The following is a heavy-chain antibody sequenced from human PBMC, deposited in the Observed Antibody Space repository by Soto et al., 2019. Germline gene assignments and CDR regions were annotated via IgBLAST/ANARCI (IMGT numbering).Heavy chain of an antibody. Sequence: GGSLRLSCAASGVTFSSYAMSWVRQAPGKGREWVSAISGSGGSTYYADSVKGRFTIARDNSKNTLYLQMNSLRAEDTAVYYCANSDYYDSSGYYYSYYYGMDVWGQGTTVTVS. D-gene: IGHD3-22*01. CDR2: ISGSGGST. V-gene: IGHV3-23*01. CDR1: GVTFSSYA. J-gene: IGHJ6*02. CDR3: ANSDYYDSSGYYYSYYYGMDV.